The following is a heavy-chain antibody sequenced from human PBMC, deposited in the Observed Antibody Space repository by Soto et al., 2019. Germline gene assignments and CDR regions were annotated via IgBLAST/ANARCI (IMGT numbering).Heavy chain of an antibody. Sequence: GASVKVSCKASGYTFTGYYMHWVRQAPGQGLEWMGWINPNSGGTNYAQKFQGWVTMTRDTSISTAYMELSRLRSDDTAVYYCARGRRIVVVSAATTRNWFDPWGQGTLVTVSS. D-gene: IGHD2-2*01. J-gene: IGHJ5*02. CDR3: ARGRRIVVVSAATTRNWFDP. CDR2: INPNSGGT. V-gene: IGHV1-2*04. CDR1: GYTFTGYY.